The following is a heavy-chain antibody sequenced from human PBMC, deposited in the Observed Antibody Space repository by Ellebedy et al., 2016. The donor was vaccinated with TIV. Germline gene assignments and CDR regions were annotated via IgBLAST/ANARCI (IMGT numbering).Heavy chain of an antibody. CDR1: GGSISSYY. Sequence: MPSETLSLTCTVSGGSISSYYWSRIRQPPGKGLEWIGYIYYSGSTNYNPSLKSRVTISVDTSKNQFSLQLNSVTPEDTAVYYCARDRVAVAGTYYYYGMNVWGQGTTVTVSS. CDR2: IYYSGST. D-gene: IGHD6-19*01. CDR3: ARDRVAVAGTYYYYGMNV. J-gene: IGHJ6*02. V-gene: IGHV4-59*12.